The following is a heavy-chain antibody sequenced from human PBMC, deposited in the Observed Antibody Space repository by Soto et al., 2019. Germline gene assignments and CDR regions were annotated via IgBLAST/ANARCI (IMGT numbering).Heavy chain of an antibody. V-gene: IGHV3-66*01. CDR2: IYSGGGT. J-gene: IGHJ3*02. Sequence: GGSLRLSCAASGFTVSSNYMSWVRQAPGKGLQWVSVIYSGGGTYYADSVKGRFTISRYNSKNTLYLQMNSLRAEDTAVYYCARSNLFGSSAGNDAFDIWGQGTMVTVSS. D-gene: IGHD6-6*01. CDR1: GFTVSSNY. CDR3: ARSNLFGSSAGNDAFDI.